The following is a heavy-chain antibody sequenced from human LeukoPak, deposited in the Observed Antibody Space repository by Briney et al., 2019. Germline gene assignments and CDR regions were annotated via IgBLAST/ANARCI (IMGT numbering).Heavy chain of an antibody. CDR3: ARGLSSGWYFDY. V-gene: IGHV4-59*01. CDR2: ISYSGST. J-gene: IGHJ4*02. D-gene: IGHD6-19*01. CDR1: GGSISRYY. Sequence: SETLSLTCTVSGGSISRYYWSWIRQPPGKGLEWIGYISYSGSTNYNPSLKSRGTISVDTSKNMFSLNLSSVTAADTAVYYCARGLSSGWYFDYWGRGTLVTVSS.